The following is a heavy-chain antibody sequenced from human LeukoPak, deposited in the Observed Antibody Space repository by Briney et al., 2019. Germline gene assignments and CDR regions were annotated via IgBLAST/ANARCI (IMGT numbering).Heavy chain of an antibody. CDR1: GFSLRTSGVG. J-gene: IGHJ4*02. V-gene: IGHV2-5*02. CDR3: AHSIPMVRGVRVFDY. Sequence: SGPTLVNPTQPRTLTCTFSGFSLRTSGVGVGWIRQPPEKALEWLALSYWDDDKRYIPSLKSRLTITKDTSKNQVVLTMTNMDPVDTATYYCAHSIPMVRGVRVFDYWGQGTLVTVSS. D-gene: IGHD3-10*01. CDR2: SYWDDDK.